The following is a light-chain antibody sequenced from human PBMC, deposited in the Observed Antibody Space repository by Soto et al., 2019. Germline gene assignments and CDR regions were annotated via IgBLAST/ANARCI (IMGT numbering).Light chain of an antibody. CDR1: QSVSNNY. V-gene: IGKV3-20*01. Sequence: VLTQSPCTLSLSPGERATLSCRASQSVSNNYLAWYQQKPGQAPRLLIYGASNRATGIPDRFSGSGSGTDFTLTISRLEPEDFAVYYCQQYGSSGTFGQGTKADIK. CDR3: QQYGSSGT. CDR2: GAS. J-gene: IGKJ1*01.